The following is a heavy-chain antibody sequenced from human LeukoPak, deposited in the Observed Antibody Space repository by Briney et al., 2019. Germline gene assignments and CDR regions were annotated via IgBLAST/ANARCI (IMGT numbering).Heavy chain of an antibody. J-gene: IGHJ3*02. D-gene: IGHD2-2*03. V-gene: IGHV3-30-3*02. CDR2: ISYDGSNK. CDR1: GFTFSSYA. CDR3: AKLDFVVVPAVIPYAFDI. Sequence: PGRSLRLSCAASGFTFSSYAMHWVRQAPGKGLEWVAVISYDGSNKYYADSVKGRFTISRDNSKNTLYLQMNSLRAEDTAVYYCAKLDFVVVPAVIPYAFDIWGQGTMVTVSS.